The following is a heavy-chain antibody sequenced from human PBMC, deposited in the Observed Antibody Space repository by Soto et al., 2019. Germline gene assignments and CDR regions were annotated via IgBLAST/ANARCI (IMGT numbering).Heavy chain of an antibody. CDR3: ARPQRSSGYTLDY. Sequence: ASVKVSCKASGGTFSSYAISWVRQAPGQGLEWMGGIIPIFGTANYAQKFQGRVTITADESTSTAYMELSSLRSEDTAVYYCARPQRSSGYTLDYWGQGTLVTVSS. CDR1: GGTFSSYA. J-gene: IGHJ4*02. V-gene: IGHV1-69*13. CDR2: IIPIFGTA. D-gene: IGHD3-22*01.